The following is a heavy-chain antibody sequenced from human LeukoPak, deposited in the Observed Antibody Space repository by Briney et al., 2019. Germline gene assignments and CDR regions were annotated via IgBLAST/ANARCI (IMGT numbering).Heavy chain of an antibody. CDR1: GFTFSSYE. V-gene: IGHV3-48*03. CDR3: AKDVLTVARRGFDS. D-gene: IGHD6-6*01. J-gene: IGHJ4*02. CDR2: INGDGAGA. Sequence: GGSLRLSCAASGFTFSSYEMNWVRQAPGKGLEWLSYINGDGAGAHYIDSVKGRFTISRDNAKNSLSLQMNSLRVEDTAIYFCAKDVLTVARRGFDSWGPGTLATVSS.